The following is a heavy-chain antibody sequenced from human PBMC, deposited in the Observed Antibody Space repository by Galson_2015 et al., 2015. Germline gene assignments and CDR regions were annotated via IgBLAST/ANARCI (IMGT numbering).Heavy chain of an antibody. V-gene: IGHV1-3*01. CDR3: ARVGAAAGQKYYFDY. Sequence: QSGAEVKQPGESLRISCKASGYTFTSYAMHWVRQAPGQRLEWMGWINAGNGNTKYSQKFQGRVTITRDTSASTAYMELSSLRSEDTAVYYCARVGAAAGQKYYFDYWGQGTLVTVSS. CDR1: GYTFTSYA. CDR2: INAGNGNT. J-gene: IGHJ4*02. D-gene: IGHD6-13*01.